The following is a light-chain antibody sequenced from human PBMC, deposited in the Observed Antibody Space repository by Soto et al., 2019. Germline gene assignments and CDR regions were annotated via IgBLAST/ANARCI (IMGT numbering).Light chain of an antibody. CDR1: SSNIGAGYD. Sequence: QSVLTQPPSVSGAPGQRVTISCTGSSSNIGAGYDVHWYQQLPGTAPKLLIYGNSNRPSGVPDRFSGSKSGTPASLAITGLQAEDEADYYCQSYDSSLSGYVFGTGTRSPS. V-gene: IGLV1-40*01. CDR3: QSYDSSLSGYV. CDR2: GNS. J-gene: IGLJ1*01.